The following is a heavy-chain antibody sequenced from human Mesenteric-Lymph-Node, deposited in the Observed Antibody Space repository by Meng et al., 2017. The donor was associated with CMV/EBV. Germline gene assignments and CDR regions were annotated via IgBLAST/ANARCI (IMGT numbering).Heavy chain of an antibody. CDR3: AREGAGCSSTSCYKRGNAYYYYGMDV. D-gene: IGHD2-2*02. J-gene: IGHJ6*02. CDR2: ISSSGSTL. Sequence: GESLKISCAASGFSFSVYEMNWVRQAPGKGLEWVSYISSSGSTLYYADSVRGRFTISRDNAKNSLYLQMNSLRAEDTAVYYCAREGAGCSSTSCYKRGNAYYYYGMDVWGQGTTVTVSS. V-gene: IGHV3-48*03. CDR1: GFSFSVYE.